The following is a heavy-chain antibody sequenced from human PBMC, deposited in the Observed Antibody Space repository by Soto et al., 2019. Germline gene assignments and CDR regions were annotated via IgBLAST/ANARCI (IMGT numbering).Heavy chain of an antibody. J-gene: IGHJ4*02. CDR1: GYTFTSYG. Sequence: SVKVSFKASGYTFTSYGISWVRQAPGQGLEWMGWISAYNGNTNYAQKLQGRVTMTTDTSTSTAYMELRSLRSDDTAVYYCARGLRPGRGFIVGATTGDYWGQGTLVTVSS. V-gene: IGHV1-18*01. CDR3: ARGLRPGRGFIVGATTGDY. CDR2: ISAYNGNT. D-gene: IGHD1-26*01.